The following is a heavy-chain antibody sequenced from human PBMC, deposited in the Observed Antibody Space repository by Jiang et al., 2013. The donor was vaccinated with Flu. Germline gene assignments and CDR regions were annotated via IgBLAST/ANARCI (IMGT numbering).Heavy chain of an antibody. D-gene: IGHD3-10*01. V-gene: IGHV1-24*01. Sequence: PGKGLEWMGGFDPEDGETIYAQKFQGRVTMTEDTSTDTAYMELSSLRSEDTAVYYCATNVLLWFRASLQHWGQGTLVTVSS. J-gene: IGHJ1*01. CDR3: ATNVLLWFRASLQH. CDR2: FDPEDGET.